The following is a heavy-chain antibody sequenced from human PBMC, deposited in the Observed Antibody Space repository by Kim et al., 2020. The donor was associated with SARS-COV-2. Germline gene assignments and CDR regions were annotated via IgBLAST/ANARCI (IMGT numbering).Heavy chain of an antibody. CDR3: TTDGPRPLCSGGSCDAKYGMDV. CDR2: IKSKTDGGTT. J-gene: IGHJ6*02. CDR1: GFTFSNAW. D-gene: IGHD2-15*01. Sequence: GGSLRLSCAASGFTFSNAWMSWVRQAPGKGLEWVGRIKSKTDGGTTDYAAPVKGRFTISRDDSKNTLYLQMNSLKTEDTAVYYCTTDGPRPLCSGGSCDAKYGMDVWGQGTTVTVSS. V-gene: IGHV3-15*01.